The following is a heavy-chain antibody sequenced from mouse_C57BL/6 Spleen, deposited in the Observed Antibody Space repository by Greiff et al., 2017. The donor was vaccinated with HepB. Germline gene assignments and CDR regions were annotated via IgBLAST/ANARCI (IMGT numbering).Heavy chain of an antibody. CDR3: ARQGYYYGSSYDYYAMDY. D-gene: IGHD1-1*01. CDR2: IWSDGST. Sequence: VQRVESGPGLVAPSQSLSITCTVSGFSLTSYGVHWVRQPPGKGLEWLVVIWSDGSTTYNSALKSRLSISKDNSKSQVFLKMNSLQTDDTAMYYCARQGYYYGSSYDYYAMDYWGQGTSVTVSS. V-gene: IGHV2-6-1*01. CDR1: GFSLTSYG. J-gene: IGHJ4*01.